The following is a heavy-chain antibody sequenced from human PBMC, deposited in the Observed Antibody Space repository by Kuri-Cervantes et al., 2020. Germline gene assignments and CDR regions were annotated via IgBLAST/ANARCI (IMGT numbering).Heavy chain of an antibody. CDR3: AKEGEDYGYY. CDR2: IWYDGSNK. V-gene: IGHV3-30*02. J-gene: IGHJ4*02. CDR1: GFTFSSYG. D-gene: IGHD4-17*01. Sequence: GESLKISCAASGFTFSSYGMHWVRQAPGKGLEWVAVIWYDGSNKYYADSVKSRFTISRDNSKNTLYLQMNSLRAEDTAVYYCAKEGEDYGYYWGQGTLVTVSS.